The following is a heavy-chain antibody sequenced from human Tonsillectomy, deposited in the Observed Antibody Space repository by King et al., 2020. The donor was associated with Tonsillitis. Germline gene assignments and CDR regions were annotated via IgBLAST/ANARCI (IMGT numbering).Heavy chain of an antibody. Sequence: QVQLVESGAEVKKPGSSVKVSCKASGGTFSSHAISWVRQAPGQGFEWMGRIIPIIEIGNYAQKFQGRVTITADKSTSTVYMEMSSLRSEDTAVYYCARGLYDSSGFTLGFWGQGTLVTVSS. D-gene: IGHD3-22*01. CDR1: GGTFSSHA. CDR2: IIPIIEIG. J-gene: IGHJ4*02. CDR3: ARGLYDSSGFTLGF. V-gene: IGHV1-69*09.